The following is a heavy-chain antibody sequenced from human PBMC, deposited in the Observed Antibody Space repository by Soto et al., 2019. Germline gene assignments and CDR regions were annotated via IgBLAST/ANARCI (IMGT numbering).Heavy chain of an antibody. CDR1: GYTFTSYD. D-gene: IGHD6-13*01. CDR2: MNPNSGNT. V-gene: IGHV1-8*01. CDR3: ARPSSSWYLGGNYYYYYYMDV. J-gene: IGHJ6*03. Sequence: ASVKVSCKASGYTFTSYDINWVRQATGQGLEWMGWMNPNSGNTGYAQKFQGRVTMTRNTSISTAYMELSSLRSEDTAVYYCARPSSSWYLGGNYYYYYYMDVWGKATTVTVSS.